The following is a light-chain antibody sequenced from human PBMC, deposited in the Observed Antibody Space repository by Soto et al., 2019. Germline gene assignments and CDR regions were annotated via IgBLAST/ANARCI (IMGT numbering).Light chain of an antibody. V-gene: IGKV3-20*01. Sequence: EIVLTQSPCTLSLAPGGRATLFCRSSQSVSNNYLAWYQQKPGQAPRLLIYGASNRATGIPDRFSGSGSGTEFTLTISSLQPDDFATYYCQHFNSYPWTFGQGTKVDIK. CDR3: QHFNSYPWT. CDR1: QSVSNNY. CDR2: GAS. J-gene: IGKJ1*01.